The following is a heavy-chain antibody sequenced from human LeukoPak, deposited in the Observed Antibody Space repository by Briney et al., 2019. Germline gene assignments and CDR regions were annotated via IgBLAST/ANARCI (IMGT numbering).Heavy chain of an antibody. D-gene: IGHD3-10*01. Sequence: ASETLSLTCAVYGGSFSGYYWSWIRQPPGKGLEWIGEINHSGSTNYNPSLKSRVTISVDTSKNQFSLKLSSVTAADTAVYYCARLWPGGGFDYWGQGTLVTVSS. CDR3: ARLWPGGGFDY. V-gene: IGHV4-34*01. CDR2: INHSGST. J-gene: IGHJ4*02. CDR1: GGSFSGYY.